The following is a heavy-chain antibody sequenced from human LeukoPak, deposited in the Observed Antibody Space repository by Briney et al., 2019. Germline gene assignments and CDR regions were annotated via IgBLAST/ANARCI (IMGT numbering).Heavy chain of an antibody. V-gene: IGHV3-23*01. D-gene: IGHD5-24*01. CDR2: ISGSGDFT. J-gene: IGHJ4*02. CDR1: GFTFSNYG. CDR3: AKDGARDGYNYPDY. Sequence: GSLRLSCAASGFTFSNYGMSWVRQAPGKGLEWVSDISGSGDFTYYADSVKGRFTISRDKSKNTLYLQMNSLRAEDTAVYYCAKDGARDGYNYPDYWGQGTLVTVSS.